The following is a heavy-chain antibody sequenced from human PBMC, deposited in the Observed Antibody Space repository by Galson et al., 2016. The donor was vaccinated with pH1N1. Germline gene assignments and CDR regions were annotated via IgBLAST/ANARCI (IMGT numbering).Heavy chain of an antibody. CDR2: IDPSNGGT. CDR1: GYTFTREY. J-gene: IGHJ4*02. Sequence: SVMVSCKASGYTFTREYIHWVRQAPGQGLEWMGVIDPSNGGTTYSQNFQGLVTMTRDTSTNTVYMELSGLKSEDTAVYFCIRDLGRLRDYWGQGTLVTVSS. V-gene: IGHV1-46*01. CDR3: IRDLGRLRDY. D-gene: IGHD7-27*01.